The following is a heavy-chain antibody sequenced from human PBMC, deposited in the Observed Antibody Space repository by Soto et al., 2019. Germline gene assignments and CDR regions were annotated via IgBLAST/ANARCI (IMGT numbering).Heavy chain of an antibody. CDR3: ARENGIEVAGTYYYYGMDV. J-gene: IGHJ6*01. Sequence: GGSVKEYYKSSVYTFTSLYIHLVRQAPAQGVEWMGIINPSGGSTSYAQKFQGRVTMTRDTSTSTVYMELSSLRSEDTAVYYCARENGIEVAGTYYYYGMDVWGQGTPVTVSS. V-gene: IGHV1-46*01. D-gene: IGHD6-19*01. CDR1: VYTFTSLY. CDR2: INPSGGST.